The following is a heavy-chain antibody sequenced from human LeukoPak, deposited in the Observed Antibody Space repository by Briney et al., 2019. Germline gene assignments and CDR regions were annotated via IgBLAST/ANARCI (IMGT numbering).Heavy chain of an antibody. J-gene: IGHJ4*02. V-gene: IGHV3-49*03. D-gene: IGHD6-19*01. CDR3: TRDKSGWEYYFDY. CDR1: GFTFGDYA. Sequence: PGGSLRLSCTASGFTFGDYAMSWFRQAPGKGLEWVGFIRSKAYGGTTDYAASVKGRFTISRDDFKSIAYLQMNSLKTEDTAVYYCTRDKSGWEYYFDYWGQGTLVTVSS. CDR2: IRSKAYGGTT.